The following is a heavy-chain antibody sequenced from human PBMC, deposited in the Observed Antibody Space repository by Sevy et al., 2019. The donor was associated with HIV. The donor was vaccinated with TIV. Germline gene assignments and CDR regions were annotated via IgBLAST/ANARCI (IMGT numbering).Heavy chain of an antibody. Sequence: GGSLRLSCVASGFTFSSYEMNWVRQAPGKGLEWISYATGSGSRVYYADSVQGRFIVTRDNSKNSLFLQMNSLRVEDTAVYYCAREYYGSLAGYYLDYWGQGALVTVSS. J-gene: IGHJ4*02. D-gene: IGHD3-9*01. CDR1: GFTFSSYE. CDR3: AREYYGSLAGYYLDY. CDR2: ATGSGSRV. V-gene: IGHV3-48*03.